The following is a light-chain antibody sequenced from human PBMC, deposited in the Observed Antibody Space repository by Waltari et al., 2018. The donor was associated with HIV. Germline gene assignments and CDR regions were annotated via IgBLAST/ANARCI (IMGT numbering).Light chain of an antibody. CDR2: GAN. V-gene: IGLV3-19*01. CDR3: HSRDTNSDHYV. J-gene: IGLJ1*01. CDR1: SLTGFF. Sequence: SSELTQDPVVSVALGQTIKITCQGDSLTGFFANWYQQRPGQAPVLVVYGANRRPSGIPDRFSASNSGNTSSLIIAESQAVDEADYYCHSRDTNSDHYVFGGGTRVIVL.